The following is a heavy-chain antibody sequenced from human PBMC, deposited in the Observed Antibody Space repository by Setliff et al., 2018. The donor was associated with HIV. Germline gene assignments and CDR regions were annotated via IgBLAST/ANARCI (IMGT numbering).Heavy chain of an antibody. Sequence: SETLSPTCAVYRGSFSHYYWTWIRQSPGKGLEWIAETNQERTTFYNTSLKSRVTMSLDTSRNEVSRRLSSVTAADTATYVCARVRFNFDNVRCFDLWGPGTLVTVSS. CDR1: RGSFSHYY. CDR3: ARVRFNFDNVRCFDL. CDR2: TNQERTT. D-gene: IGHD1-20*01. V-gene: IGHV4-34*01. J-gene: IGHJ5*01.